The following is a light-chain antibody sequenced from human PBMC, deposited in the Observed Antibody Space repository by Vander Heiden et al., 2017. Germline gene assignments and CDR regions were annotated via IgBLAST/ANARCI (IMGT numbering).Light chain of an antibody. CDR2: KAS. V-gene: IGKV1-5*03. CDR1: DNINIW. Sequence: TQMTQSPPTLSASVGDRVTNTCRASDNINIWLAWYHQKPGKTPNLLIYKASILENGVPSRFSGSGSGTEFTLTISSLQPDDSGTYYCQQYYNFWTFGQGTKVEIK. J-gene: IGKJ1*01. CDR3: QQYYNFWT.